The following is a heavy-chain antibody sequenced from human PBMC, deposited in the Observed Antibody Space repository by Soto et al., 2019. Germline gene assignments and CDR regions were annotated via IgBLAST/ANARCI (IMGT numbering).Heavy chain of an antibody. D-gene: IGHD3-22*01. V-gene: IGHV1-18*01. CDR1: GYSFNSYG. J-gene: IGHJ4*02. Sequence: PSVKVSCKASGYSFNSYGISWVRQAPGQGLEWMGWISTYNGNTNYAQKFQGRVTMTTDTSTSTAYMELRSLRSDDTAVYYCARGGYYYDSSRSYLGYWGQGTLVTVSS. CDR3: ARGGYYYDSSRSYLGY. CDR2: ISTYNGNT.